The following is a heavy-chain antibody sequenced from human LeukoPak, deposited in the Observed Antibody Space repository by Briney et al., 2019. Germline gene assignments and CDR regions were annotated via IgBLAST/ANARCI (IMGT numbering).Heavy chain of an antibody. V-gene: IGHV1-18*01. Sequence: ASVKVSCKASDYTFTSYGVSWIRQAPGQGLEWMGWISAYNGNTDYAQKLQGRVTMTTDTSTSTAYMELRSLRSDDTAVYYCARVAPGDFWSGYYFDYYYGMDVWGQGTTVTVSS. CDR2: ISAYNGNT. J-gene: IGHJ6*02. CDR3: ARVAPGDFWSGYYFDYYYGMDV. D-gene: IGHD3-3*01. CDR1: DYTFTSYG.